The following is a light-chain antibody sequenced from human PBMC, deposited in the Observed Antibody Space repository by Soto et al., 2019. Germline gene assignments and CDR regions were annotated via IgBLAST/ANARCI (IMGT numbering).Light chain of an antibody. CDR2: EDY. CDR3: CSHAGRSAFWV. CDR1: SSDVGGHL. J-gene: IGLJ3*02. V-gene: IGLV2-23*01. Sequence: QSALTQPASVSGSPGQSITISCTRTSSDVGGHLVSWYQQHPGKVPKLIISEDYKRPSGVSNRFSGSKSGNTASLTISGLQAEDEADYYCCSHAGRSAFWVFGGGTKLTVL.